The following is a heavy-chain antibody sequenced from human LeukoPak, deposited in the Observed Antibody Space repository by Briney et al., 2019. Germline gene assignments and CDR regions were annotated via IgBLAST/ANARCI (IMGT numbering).Heavy chain of an antibody. CDR3: ARVLKGAVAVSFDY. J-gene: IGHJ4*02. CDR2: IGAYNGNT. CDR1: GYTFTSYG. V-gene: IGHV1-18*01. Sequence: ASVKVSCKASGYTFTSYGISWVRQAPGQWLEWMGWIGAYNGNTTYAQKLQGRVTMTTDTSTSTAYMELRSLRSDDTAVYYCARVLKGAVAVSFDYWGQGTLVTVSS. D-gene: IGHD6-19*01.